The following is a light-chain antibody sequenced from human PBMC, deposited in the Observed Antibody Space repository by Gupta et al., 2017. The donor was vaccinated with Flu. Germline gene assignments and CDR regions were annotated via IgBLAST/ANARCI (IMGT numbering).Light chain of an antibody. CDR3: QQDDNVPLT. J-gene: IGKJ4*01. CDR2: DES. CDR1: QGISKY. Sequence: EIQMTQSPSSLSASIGDRVTITCQASQGISKYLNWYQQKPGKAPKLLIYDESKVEPGVPSRFSGSGSGTDFTVTIRSMQPEDIATYYCQQDDNVPLTFGGGTKVELK. V-gene: IGKV1-33*01.